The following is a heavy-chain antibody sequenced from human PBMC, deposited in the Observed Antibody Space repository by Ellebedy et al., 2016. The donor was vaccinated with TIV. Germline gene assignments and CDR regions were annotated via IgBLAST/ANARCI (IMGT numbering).Heavy chain of an antibody. CDR3: ARDFGYCSSTSCYEYYYYYYGMDV. J-gene: IGHJ6*02. Sequence: GGSLRLXXAASGFTFSSYSMNWVRQAPGKGLEWVSSISSSSSYIYYADSVKGRFTISRDNAKNSLYLQMNSLRAEDTAVYYCARDFGYCSSTSCYEYYYYYYGMDVWGQGTTVTVSS. D-gene: IGHD2-2*01. CDR1: GFTFSSYS. CDR2: ISSSSSYI. V-gene: IGHV3-21*01.